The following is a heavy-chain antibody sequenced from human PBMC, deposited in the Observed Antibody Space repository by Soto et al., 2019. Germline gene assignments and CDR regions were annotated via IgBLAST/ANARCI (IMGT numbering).Heavy chain of an antibody. Sequence: GGSLRLSCAASGFTFSDYYMSWLRQPPGKGLEWVSYISKSGSIIHFADSVKGRFAISRDNAKNTLYLQMSSLRAEDTALYYCARDQVPGLDAFDIWGQGTMVTVSS. J-gene: IGHJ3*02. V-gene: IGHV3-11*01. CDR2: ISKSGSII. CDR1: GFTFSDYY. CDR3: ARDQVPGLDAFDI.